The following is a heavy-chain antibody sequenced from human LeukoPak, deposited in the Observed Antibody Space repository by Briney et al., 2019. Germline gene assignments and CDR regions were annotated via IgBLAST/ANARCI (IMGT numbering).Heavy chain of an antibody. D-gene: IGHD3-10*01. V-gene: IGHV1-2*02. Sequence: ASVKVSCKASGYTFTSYGISWVRQAPGQGLEWMGWINPDSGDTNYLQKFQGRVTMTRDTSISTAYMELSRLTSDDTAVYYCTRDLLGGSGTFDPWGQGILVTVSS. J-gene: IGHJ5*02. CDR3: TRDLLGGSGTFDP. CDR1: GYTFTSYG. CDR2: INPDSGDT.